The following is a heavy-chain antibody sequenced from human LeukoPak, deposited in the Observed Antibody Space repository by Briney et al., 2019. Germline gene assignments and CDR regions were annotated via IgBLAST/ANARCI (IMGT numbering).Heavy chain of an antibody. Sequence: ASVKVSCKASGGTFSSYAISWVRQAPGQGLEWMGGIIPIFGTANYAQKFQGRVTITADESTSTAYMELSSLRSEDTAVYYCARSPYSSSWYESPDYWGQGTLVSVSS. J-gene: IGHJ4*02. V-gene: IGHV1-69*13. D-gene: IGHD6-13*01. CDR1: GGTFSSYA. CDR2: IIPIFGTA. CDR3: ARSPYSSSWYESPDY.